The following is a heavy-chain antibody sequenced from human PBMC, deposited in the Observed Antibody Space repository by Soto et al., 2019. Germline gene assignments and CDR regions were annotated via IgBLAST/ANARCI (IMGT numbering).Heavy chain of an antibody. J-gene: IGHJ6*02. Sequence: QVQLQESGPGLVKPSGTLSLTCAVSGGSISSSNWWSWVRQTPGKGLEWIGEIYHSGSTNYNPSPKSRFTISVDKSKNQFSLKLRSVSAADTAVYYCAGQRAFVESSPGYYYSGMDVWGQGTTVTVSS. CDR2: IYHSGST. CDR1: GGSISSSNW. D-gene: IGHD3-10*01. V-gene: IGHV4-4*02. CDR3: AGQRAFVESSPGYYYSGMDV.